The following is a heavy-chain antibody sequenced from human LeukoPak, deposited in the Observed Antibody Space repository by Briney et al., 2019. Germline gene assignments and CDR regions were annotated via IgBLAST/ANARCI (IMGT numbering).Heavy chain of an antibody. J-gene: IGHJ4*02. CDR1: GFTFSSYA. V-gene: IGHV3-23*01. Sequence: GGSLRLSCAASGFTFSSYAMSWVRQAPGKGLEWVSTISGSGGATYYADSVKGRFTISRDNPKNSLYLQMNSLRAEDTAVYYCTRDRAYGALDYWGQGSLVTVSS. CDR3: TRDRAYGALDY. CDR2: ISGSGGAT. D-gene: IGHD4/OR15-4a*01.